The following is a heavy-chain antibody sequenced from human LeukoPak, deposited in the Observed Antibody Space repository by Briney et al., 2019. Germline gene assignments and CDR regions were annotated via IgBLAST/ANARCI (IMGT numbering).Heavy chain of an antibody. CDR3: AKDRAQTPLKY. CDR2: ISGSGGST. Sequence: PGGTLRLSCAASGFTFSSYGMSWVRQAPGKGLEWVSAISGSGGSTYYADSVKGRFTISRDNFKNTLYMQMDSLRAEDTAVYYCAKDRAQTPLKYWGQGTLVTVSS. CDR1: GFTFSSYG. V-gene: IGHV3-23*01. J-gene: IGHJ4*02. D-gene: IGHD3-10*01.